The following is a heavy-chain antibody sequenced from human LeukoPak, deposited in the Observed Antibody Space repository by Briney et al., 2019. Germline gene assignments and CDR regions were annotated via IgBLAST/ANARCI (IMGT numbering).Heavy chain of an antibody. V-gene: IGHV4-30-2*01. J-gene: IGHJ4*02. D-gene: IGHD3-22*01. Sequence: SETLSLTCAFSGGSISSGGYSWSWIRQPPGKGLEWIGYIYHSGSTYYNPSLKSRVTISVDRSKNQFSLKLSSVTAADTAVYSCARVPHYYDSSGYYYVSYFDYWGQGTLVTVSS. CDR3: ARVPHYYDSSGYYYVSYFDY. CDR2: IYHSGST. CDR1: GGSISSGGYS.